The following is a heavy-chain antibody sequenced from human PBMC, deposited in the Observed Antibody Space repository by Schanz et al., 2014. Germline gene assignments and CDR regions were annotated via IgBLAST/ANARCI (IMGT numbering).Heavy chain of an antibody. V-gene: IGHV3-23*04. Sequence: EVQLVESGGGLVQPGGSLRLSCTASGFTFSSYAMSWVRQAPGKGLEWVIVISGSGGSTYYADSVRGRFTMSRDNSKNTVHLQMNSLRAEDTAVYYCARKMKLGVYGGKGHDSLDIWGQGTMVTVSS. CDR2: ISGSGGST. J-gene: IGHJ3*02. CDR3: ARKMKLGVYGGKGHDSLDI. CDR1: GFTFSSYA. D-gene: IGHD4-17*01.